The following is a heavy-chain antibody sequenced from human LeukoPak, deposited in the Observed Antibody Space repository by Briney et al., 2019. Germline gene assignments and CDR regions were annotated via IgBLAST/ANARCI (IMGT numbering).Heavy chain of an antibody. CDR3: ARDTIWFGEPTPTWFDP. D-gene: IGHD3-10*01. CDR2: ISWDGGST. J-gene: IGHJ5*02. CDR1: GFTFDDYA. V-gene: IGHV3-43D*03. Sequence: GGSLRLSCAASGFTFDDYAMHWVRQAPGKGLEWVSLISWDGGSTYYADSVKGRFTISRDNARKSLFLQLNSLRAEDTAVYYCARDTIWFGEPTPTWFDPRGQGTRVTVSS.